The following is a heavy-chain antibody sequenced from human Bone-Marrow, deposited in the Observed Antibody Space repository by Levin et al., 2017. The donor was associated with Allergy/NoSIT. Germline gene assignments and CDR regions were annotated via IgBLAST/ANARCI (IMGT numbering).Heavy chain of an antibody. J-gene: IGHJ3*02. CDR2: IYPRDSDT. CDR1: GFSFTSDW. Sequence: HGESLKISCKASGFSFTSDWIGWVRQRPGKGLEWMGIIYPRDSDTLYSPSFQGLVTISADKSITTVYLQWSSLKESDTAMYFCAGGLRTGDAFDIWGQGTMVTVSS. V-gene: IGHV5-51*01. D-gene: IGHD4-17*01. CDR3: AGGLRTGDAFDI.